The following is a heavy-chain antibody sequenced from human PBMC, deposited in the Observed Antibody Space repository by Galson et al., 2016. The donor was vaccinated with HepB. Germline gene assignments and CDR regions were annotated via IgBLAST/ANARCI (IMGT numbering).Heavy chain of an antibody. CDR1: GLPFSNYA. J-gene: IGHJ3*02. CDR2: ISNDGSKT. V-gene: IGHV3-64D*06. Sequence: SLRLSCAASGLPFSNYAVHWVRQAPGKGLEFVSAISNDGSKTYYADSVKGRFTTSRDNSKNTLYLQMTSVRADEAALYYCVKGRGAGATDAFDIWGQGTLVSVSS. CDR3: VKGRGAGATDAFDI. D-gene: IGHD1-26*01.